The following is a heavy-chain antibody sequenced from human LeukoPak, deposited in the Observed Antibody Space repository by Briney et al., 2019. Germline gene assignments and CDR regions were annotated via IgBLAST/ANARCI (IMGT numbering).Heavy chain of an antibody. CDR2: ISGPGTYS. Sequence: GGSLRLSCAASGFTFSSYAMSWVRQAPGMGLEWVSAISGPGTYSYYTDSVKGRFTVSRDDSKNTVYLQMYSLRAEDTALYYCASYNQRLSSWFFDLWGRGTLVTVSS. V-gene: IGHV3-23*01. J-gene: IGHJ2*01. D-gene: IGHD6-25*01. CDR1: GFTFSSYA. CDR3: ASYNQRLSSWFFDL.